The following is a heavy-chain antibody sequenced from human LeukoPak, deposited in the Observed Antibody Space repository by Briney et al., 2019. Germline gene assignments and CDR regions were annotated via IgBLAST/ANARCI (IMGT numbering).Heavy chain of an antibody. CDR3: TTDEGYYYDSSGYYTLYYFDY. D-gene: IGHD3-22*01. CDR2: IKSKTDGGTT. V-gene: IGHV3-15*01. J-gene: IGHJ4*02. CDR1: GFTFSNAW. Sequence: SGGSLRLSCAASGFTFSNAWMSWVRQAPGKGLEWVGRIKSKTDGGTTDYAAPVKGRFTISRDDSKNTLYLQMNSLKTEDTAVYYCTTDEGYYYDSSGYYTLYYFDYWGQGTLVTVSS.